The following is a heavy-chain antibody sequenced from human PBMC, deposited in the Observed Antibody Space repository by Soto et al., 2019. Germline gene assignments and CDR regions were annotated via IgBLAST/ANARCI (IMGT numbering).Heavy chain of an antibody. Sequence: QVQLVQSGAEVKKPGASVKVSCKASGYIFSNYYIHWVRQAPGQGLEWMGIINPSGSSTRYAQKFQGRVTMTRDTSSSTVYMELSSLRFEDTAVYYCARDVGDSGSHGFDPWGQGSLVTVSS. D-gene: IGHD1-26*01. CDR3: ARDVGDSGSHGFDP. J-gene: IGHJ5*02. V-gene: IGHV1-46*01. CDR2: INPSGSST. CDR1: GYIFSNYY.